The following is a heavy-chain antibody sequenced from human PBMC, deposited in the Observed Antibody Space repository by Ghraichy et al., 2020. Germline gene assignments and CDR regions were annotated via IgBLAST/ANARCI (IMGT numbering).Heavy chain of an antibody. Sequence: GGSLRLSCAASGFTFSSYSMNWVRQAPGKGLEWVSYISSSSSIIYYVDSVKGRFTISRDNAKNSLYLQMNSLRDEDTAVYYCARESELELHTYYYYGMDVWGQGTTVTVSS. CDR1: GFTFSSYS. CDR2: ISSSSSII. CDR3: ARESELELHTYYYYGMDV. D-gene: IGHD1-7*01. J-gene: IGHJ6*02. V-gene: IGHV3-48*02.